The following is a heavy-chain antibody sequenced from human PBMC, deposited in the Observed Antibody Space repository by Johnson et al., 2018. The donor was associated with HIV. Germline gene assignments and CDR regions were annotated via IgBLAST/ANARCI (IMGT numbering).Heavy chain of an antibody. CDR2: ISYDGSNK. Sequence: QVQLVESGGGVVQPGRSLRLSCAASGFTFSSYAMHWVRQAPGKGLEWVAVISYDGSNKYYADSVKGRFTISRDNSKNTLYLQMNRLRAEDTAVYYCAKDRGCPRTPTGLDIWGQGTMVTVSS. CDR3: AKDRGCPRTPTGLDI. V-gene: IGHV3-30-3*01. D-gene: IGHD3-9*01. J-gene: IGHJ3*02. CDR1: GFTFSSYA.